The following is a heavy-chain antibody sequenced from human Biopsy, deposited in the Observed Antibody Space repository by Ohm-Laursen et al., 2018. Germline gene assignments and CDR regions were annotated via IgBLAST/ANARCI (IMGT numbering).Heavy chain of an antibody. V-gene: IGHV2-70*11. J-gene: IGHJ6*02. CDR2: VDWADYK. CDR1: GFSLSARGMC. CDR3: ARTPILIVSAGLVYRHRRHLQGMDV. Sequence: TQTLTLTCSFSGFSLSARGMCVSWIRQAPGKALEWLARVDWADYKDYSASLQTKLTISKDTSNDQVVLTVNNVDPADTATYYCARTPILIVSAGLVYRHRRHLQGMDVWGQGIAVTVS. D-gene: IGHD6-13*01.